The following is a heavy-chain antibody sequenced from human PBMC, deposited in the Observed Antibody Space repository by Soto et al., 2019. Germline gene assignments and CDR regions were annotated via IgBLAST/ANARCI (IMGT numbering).Heavy chain of an antibody. Sequence: ASVKGPCKASGYTFTSYGISWVRQAPGQGLEWMGWISAYNGNTNYAQKLQGRVTMTTDTSTSTAYMELRSLRSDDTAVYYCARDLGHYCSGGSCYGRSYYYGMDVWGQGTTVTVSS. CDR2: ISAYNGNT. CDR3: ARDLGHYCSGGSCYGRSYYYGMDV. CDR1: GYTFTSYG. D-gene: IGHD2-15*01. V-gene: IGHV1-18*04. J-gene: IGHJ6*02.